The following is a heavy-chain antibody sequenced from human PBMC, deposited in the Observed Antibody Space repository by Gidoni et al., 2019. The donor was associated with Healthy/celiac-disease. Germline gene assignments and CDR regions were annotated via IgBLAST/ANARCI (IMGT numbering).Heavy chain of an antibody. Sequence: EVQLVESGGGLVKPGGSLRLSCSASGFTFSSYSMNWVRQAPGKGLEWVSSISSSSSYIYYADSVKGRFTISRDNAKNSLYLQMNSLRAEDTAVYYCAREYGLLVSVWFDPWGQGTLVTVSS. J-gene: IGHJ5*02. D-gene: IGHD3-10*01. V-gene: IGHV3-21*01. CDR3: AREYGLLVSVWFDP. CDR1: GFTFSSYS. CDR2: ISSSSSYI.